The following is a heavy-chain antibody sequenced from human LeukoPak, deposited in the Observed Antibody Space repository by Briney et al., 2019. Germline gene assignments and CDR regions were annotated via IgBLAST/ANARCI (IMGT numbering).Heavy chain of an antibody. J-gene: IGHJ6*02. CDR2: IKSKTDGGTT. V-gene: IGHV3-15*01. Sequence: GGSLRLSCAASGFTFSNAWMSWVRQAPGKGLEWVGRIKSKTDGGTTDYAAPVKGRFTISRDNSKNTLYLQMNSLRAGDTAVYYCARDLDSTSGMDVWGQGTTVTVSS. CDR1: GFTFSNAW. D-gene: IGHD2-2*01. CDR3: ARDLDSTSGMDV.